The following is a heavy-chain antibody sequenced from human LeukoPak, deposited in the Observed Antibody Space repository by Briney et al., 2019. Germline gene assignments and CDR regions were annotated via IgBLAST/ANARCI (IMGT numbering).Heavy chain of an antibody. V-gene: IGHV4-34*01. CDR1: GGSFSGYY. CDR3: ARGRAPSHRSNRCYFDY. J-gene: IGHJ4*02. D-gene: IGHD2-8*01. Sequence: PSETLSLTCAVYGGSFSGYYWSWIRQPPGKGLEWIGEINHSGSTNYNPSLKSRVTISVDTSKNQFSLKLSSVTAADTAVYYCARGRAPSHRSNRCYFDYWGQGTLVTVSS. CDR2: INHSGST.